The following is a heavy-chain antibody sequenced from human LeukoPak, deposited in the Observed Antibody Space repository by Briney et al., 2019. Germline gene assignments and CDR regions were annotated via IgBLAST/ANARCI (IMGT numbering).Heavy chain of an antibody. Sequence: GGSLRLSCAASGFTFSSYAMSWVRQAPGKGLEWVSDINGSGGSTYYADSVKGRFTISRDNAKNSVYLEMNSLRAEDTAVYYCARDPYSGGYGSYYYYYMDVWGKGTTVTISS. D-gene: IGHD1-26*01. CDR2: INGSGGST. CDR1: GFTFSSYA. CDR3: ARDPYSGGYGSYYYYYMDV. V-gene: IGHV3-23*01. J-gene: IGHJ6*03.